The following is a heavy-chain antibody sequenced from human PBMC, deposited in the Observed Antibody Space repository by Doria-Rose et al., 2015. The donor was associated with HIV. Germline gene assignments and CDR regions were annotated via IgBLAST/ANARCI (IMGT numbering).Heavy chain of an antibody. CDR3: ARGLLRGGWNDVDYYYGMDV. CDR2: INHSGST. V-gene: IGHV4-34*01. D-gene: IGHD1-1*01. CDR1: GGSFSGYY. J-gene: IGHJ6*02. Sequence: QVQLQESGAGLVKPSETLSLTCAVFGGSFSGYYWSWIRQPPGKGLEWIGEINHSGSTNHKTSFKSRVTISLDTSMTVCALKLSSVTAADTAVYYCARGLLRGGWNDVDYYYGMDVWGQGTTVTVSS.